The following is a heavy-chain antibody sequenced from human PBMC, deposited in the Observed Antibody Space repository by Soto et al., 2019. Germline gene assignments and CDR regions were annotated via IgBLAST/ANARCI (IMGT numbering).Heavy chain of an antibody. V-gene: IGHV1-69*02. Sequence: QDQLVQSGAEVKKPGSSVKVSCKASGGTFSSYTISWVRQAPGQGLEWMGRIIPILGIANYAQKFQGRVTITADKSTSTAYMELSSLRSEDTAVYYCARSDYIWGSYRPIDPLGQGTLVTVSS. CDR2: IIPILGIA. CDR3: ARSDYIWGSYRPIDP. CDR1: GGTFSSYT. J-gene: IGHJ5*02. D-gene: IGHD3-16*02.